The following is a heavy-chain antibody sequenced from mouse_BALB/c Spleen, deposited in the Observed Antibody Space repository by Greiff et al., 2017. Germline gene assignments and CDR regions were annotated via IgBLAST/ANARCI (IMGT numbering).Heavy chain of an antibody. CDR2: INSNGGST. CDR3: ARGEVRPGDY. CDR1: GFTFSSYY. J-gene: IGHJ4*01. D-gene: IGHD2-14*01. Sequence: EVQLVESGGGLVKFGGSLKLSCAASGFTFSSYYMSWVRQTPEKRLELVAAINSNGGSTYYPDTVKGRFTISRDNAKNTLYLQMSSLKSEDTALYYCARGEVRPGDYWGQGTSVTVAS. V-gene: IGHV5-6-2*01.